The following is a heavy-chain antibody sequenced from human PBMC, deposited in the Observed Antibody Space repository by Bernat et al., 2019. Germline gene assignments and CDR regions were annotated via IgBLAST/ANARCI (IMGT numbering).Heavy chain of an antibody. Sequence: QVQLVESGGGVVQPGRSLRLSCAASGFTFSSYGMHWVRPAPGKGLEWVAVIWYDGSNKYYAESVKGRFTISRDNSKNTLHLQMDSLRAEDTAVYYCARLGSGWSHDYWGQGTLVTVSS. CDR2: IWYDGSNK. V-gene: IGHV3-33*01. J-gene: IGHJ4*02. CDR1: GFTFSSYG. CDR3: ARLGSGWSHDY. D-gene: IGHD6-19*01.